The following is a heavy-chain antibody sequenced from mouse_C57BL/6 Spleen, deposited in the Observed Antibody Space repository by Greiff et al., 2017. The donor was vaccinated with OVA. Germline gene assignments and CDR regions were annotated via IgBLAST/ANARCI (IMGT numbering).Heavy chain of an antibody. CDR2: IYPGSGST. CDR3: ARGGYYGSSNYFDY. Sequence: VQLQQSGAELVKPGASVKMSCKASGYTFTSYWITWVKQRPGQGLEWIGDIYPGSGSTNYNEKFKSKATLTVDTSSSTAYMQLSSLTSEDSAVYYCARGGYYGSSNYFDYWGQGTTLTVSS. J-gene: IGHJ2*01. CDR1: GYTFTSYW. D-gene: IGHD1-1*01. V-gene: IGHV1-55*01.